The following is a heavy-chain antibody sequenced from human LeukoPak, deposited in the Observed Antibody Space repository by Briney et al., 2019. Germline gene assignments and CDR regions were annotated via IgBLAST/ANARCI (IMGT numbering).Heavy chain of an antibody. CDR3: ASTDYGGILLFDY. CDR1: GGSISSGGYY. Sequence: PSQTLSLTCTVSGGSISSGGYYWSWTRQHPGKGLEWIGYIYYSGSTYYNPSLKSRVTISVDTSKNQFSLKLSSVTAADTAVYYCASTDYGGILLFDYWGQGTLVTVSS. CDR2: IYYSGST. D-gene: IGHD4-23*01. J-gene: IGHJ4*02. V-gene: IGHV4-31*03.